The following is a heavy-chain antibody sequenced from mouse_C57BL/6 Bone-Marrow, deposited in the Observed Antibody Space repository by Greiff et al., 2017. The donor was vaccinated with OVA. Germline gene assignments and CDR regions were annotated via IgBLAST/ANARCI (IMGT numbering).Heavy chain of an antibody. CDR2: IDPSDSYT. D-gene: IGHD3-2*02. CDR3: ARETAQATWAY. CDR1: GYTFTSYW. V-gene: IGHV1-69*01. Sequence: VQLQQSGAELVMPGASVKLSCKASGYTFTSYWMHWVNQSPGQGLEWVGEIDPSDSYTNYTQKFKGKSTLTVDKSSSTAYMQLSSLTSEDSAVYYGARETAQATWAYWGQGTLVTVSA. J-gene: IGHJ3*01.